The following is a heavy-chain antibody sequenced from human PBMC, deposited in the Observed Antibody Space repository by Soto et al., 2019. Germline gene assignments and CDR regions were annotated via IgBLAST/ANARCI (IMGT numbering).Heavy chain of an antibody. J-gene: IGHJ4*02. V-gene: IGHV3-7*01. CDR3: AREAEQLVPYFDY. CDR2: IKQDGSEK. CDR1: GFTFSSYW. Sequence: EVQLVESGGGLVQPGGSLRLSCAASGFTFSSYWMSWVRQAPGKGLEWVANIKQDGSEKYYVDSVKGRFTISRDNAKNSLYLQMNSLRAEDTAVYYCAREAEQLVPYFDYWGQGTLVTLSS. D-gene: IGHD6-13*01.